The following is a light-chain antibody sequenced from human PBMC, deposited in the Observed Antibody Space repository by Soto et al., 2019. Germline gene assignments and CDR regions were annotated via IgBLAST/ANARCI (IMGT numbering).Light chain of an antibody. Sequence: QSVLTQPPSASGTPGQRVTISCSGSSSNIGSNTVNWYQQLPGTAPKLLIYSNNQRPSGVPDRFSGPKSGTSASLAISGLQSEDEADYYCAAWDDSLNGVVFGGETKLTVL. CDR1: SSNIGSNT. CDR2: SNN. J-gene: IGLJ2*01. V-gene: IGLV1-44*01. CDR3: AAWDDSLNGVV.